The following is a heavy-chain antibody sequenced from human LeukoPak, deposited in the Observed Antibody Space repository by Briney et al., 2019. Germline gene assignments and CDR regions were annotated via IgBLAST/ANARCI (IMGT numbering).Heavy chain of an antibody. CDR1: GFPFSSHA. CDR3: ANEEVPNDY. D-gene: IGHD4/OR15-4a*01. V-gene: IGHV3-23*01. CDR2: ISISADMT. J-gene: IGHJ4*02. Sequence: PGGSLRLSCEVSGFPFSSHAMSWVRQAPGRGLEWVSGISISADMTYYADSVQGRFIIARDNSKNTVYLQMDGLRVEDTAVYYCANEEVPNDYWGQGTLVTVSS.